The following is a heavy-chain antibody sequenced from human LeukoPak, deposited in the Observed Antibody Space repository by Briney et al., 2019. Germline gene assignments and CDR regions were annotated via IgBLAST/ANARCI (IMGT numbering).Heavy chain of an antibody. CDR2: IYYSGST. CDR3: ARGSYYYDSSGYSYNFDY. J-gene: IGHJ4*02. V-gene: IGHV4-59*01. D-gene: IGHD3-22*01. Sequence: SETLSLTCTVSGGSISSYYWSWIRQPPGKGLKWIGYIYYSGSTNYNPSLKSRVTISVDTSKNQFSLKLSSVTAADTAVYYCARGSYYYDSSGYSYNFDYWGQGTLVTVSS. CDR1: GGSISSYY.